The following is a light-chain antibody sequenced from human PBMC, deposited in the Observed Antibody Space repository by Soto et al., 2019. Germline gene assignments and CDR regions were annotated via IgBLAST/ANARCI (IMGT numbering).Light chain of an antibody. V-gene: IGKV3-20*01. CDR2: GAS. CDR3: QQYGSSPPWT. J-gene: IGKJ1*01. CDR1: QSVCSSY. Sequence: ENVLTQSPGTLSLSPGERATLSCRASQSVCSSYLAWYQQKPGQAPRLLIYGASSRATGIPDRFSGSGSGTDFTLTISRLEPEDFAVYYCQQYGSSPPWTFGQGTKVEIK.